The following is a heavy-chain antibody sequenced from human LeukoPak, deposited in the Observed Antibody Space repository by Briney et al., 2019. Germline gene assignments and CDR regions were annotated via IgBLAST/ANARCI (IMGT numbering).Heavy chain of an antibody. J-gene: IGHJ4*02. Sequence: SETLSLTCTVSGGSISSGGYYWTWIRQHPGKGLEWIGYIYYSGSTYYNPSLKSRVTISVDTSKNQFSLKLSSVTAADTAVYYCARWYLDRGFDYWGQGTLVNVSP. CDR1: GGSISSGGYY. V-gene: IGHV4-31*03. CDR2: IYYSGST. D-gene: IGHD1-1*01. CDR3: ARWYLDRGFDY.